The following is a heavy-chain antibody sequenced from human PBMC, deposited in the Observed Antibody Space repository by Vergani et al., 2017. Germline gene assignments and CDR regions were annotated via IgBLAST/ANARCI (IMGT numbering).Heavy chain of an antibody. CDR1: GGTFSSYT. CDR2: IIPILGIA. CDR3: AGEGDVXTAMVTGYYYGMDV. J-gene: IGHJ6*02. Sequence: QVQLVQSGAEVKKPGSSVKVSCKASGGTFSSYTISWVRQAPGQGLEWMGRIIPILGIANYAQKFQGRVTITADKSTSTAYMELSSLRSEDTAVYYCAGEGDVXTAMVTGYYYGMDVWGQGTTVTVSS. D-gene: IGHD5-18*01. V-gene: IGHV1-69*08.